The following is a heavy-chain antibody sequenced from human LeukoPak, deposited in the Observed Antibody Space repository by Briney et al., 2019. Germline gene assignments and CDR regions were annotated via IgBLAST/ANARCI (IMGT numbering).Heavy chain of an antibody. CDR3: ARGGRQQLYFDY. CDR1: GFTFDDYA. Sequence: PGGSLRLSCAASGFTFDDYAMHWVRQAPGKGLEWVSLISWDGGSTYYADSVKGRFTISRDNAKNSLYLPMSSLRAEDTAVYYCARGGRQQLYFDYWGQGTLVTVSS. CDR2: ISWDGGST. V-gene: IGHV3-43D*03. D-gene: IGHD6-13*01. J-gene: IGHJ4*02.